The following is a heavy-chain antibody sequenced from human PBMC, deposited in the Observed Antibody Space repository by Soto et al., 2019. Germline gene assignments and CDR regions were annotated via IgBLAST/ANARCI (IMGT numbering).Heavy chain of an antibody. CDR2: IYWDDDK. J-gene: IGHJ4*02. Sequence: QIILKESDPTLVKPTQTLTLTCTFSGFYLSTSGVGVGWIRQPPGKALEWLALIYWDDDKRYSPSLRSRLTIXKXXSKHQVVLTMTNMDPVDTATYYCAHLNSGRYYFDYWGQGTLVTVSS. V-gene: IGHV2-5*02. D-gene: IGHD1-26*01. CDR1: GFYLSTSGVG. CDR3: AHLNSGRYYFDY.